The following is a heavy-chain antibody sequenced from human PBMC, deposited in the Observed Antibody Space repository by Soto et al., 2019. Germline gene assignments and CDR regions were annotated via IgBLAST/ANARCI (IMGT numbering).Heavy chain of an antibody. CDR3: ARDPITYYYDSSAPGAFDI. CDR1: GGTFSSYA. Sequence: SVKVSCKASGGTFSSYAISWVRQAPGQGLEWMGGIIPIFGTANYAQKFQGRVTITADESTSTAYMELSSLRSEDTAVYYCARDPITYYYDSSAPGAFDIWGQGTMVTVSS. D-gene: IGHD3-22*01. CDR2: IIPIFGTA. V-gene: IGHV1-69*13. J-gene: IGHJ3*02.